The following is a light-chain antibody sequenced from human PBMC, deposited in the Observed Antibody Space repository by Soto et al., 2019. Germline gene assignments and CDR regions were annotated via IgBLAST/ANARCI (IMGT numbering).Light chain of an antibody. Sequence: DIQMTQSPSSLSASVGDRVTITCRASQSIRSYLNWYQQKPGKAPKLLIYAASSLQSGVPSRFSGSGSGTDFTLTISSLQPEDFATYYCQQSYSTPPFFGGGTKVEIK. V-gene: IGKV1-39*01. J-gene: IGKJ4*01. CDR2: AAS. CDR1: QSIRSY. CDR3: QQSYSTPPF.